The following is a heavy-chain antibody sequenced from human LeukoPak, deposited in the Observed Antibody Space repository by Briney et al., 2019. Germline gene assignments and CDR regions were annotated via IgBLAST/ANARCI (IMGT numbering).Heavy chain of an antibody. CDR3: AKDHDYYASGPI. J-gene: IGHJ3*02. Sequence: GGSLRLSRAVSGFIFSNYATNWVRQAPGKGLEWVSAISGSGDSTYYADSVKGRFTISRDNSKNTLSLQMNSLRAEDTAVYYCAKDHDYYASGPIWGQGTMVTVSS. D-gene: IGHD3-10*01. V-gene: IGHV3-23*01. CDR2: ISGSGDST. CDR1: GFIFSNYA.